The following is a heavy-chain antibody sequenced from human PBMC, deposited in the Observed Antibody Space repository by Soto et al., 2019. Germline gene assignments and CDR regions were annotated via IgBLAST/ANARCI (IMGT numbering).Heavy chain of an antibody. D-gene: IGHD3-16*01. V-gene: IGHV3-30*19. Sequence: QVQLVESGGGVVQPGTSLRVSCGGSGFTFRSYVIHWVRQAPGKGLEWVALTSYDGSDKYYGDSVRGRFTISRDNSRNTVYLQMDSLRLEDTALCYCARWGKTGGLDVWGQGTLVSVSS. J-gene: IGHJ1*01. CDR1: GFTFRSYV. CDR2: TSYDGSDK. CDR3: ARWGKTGGLDV.